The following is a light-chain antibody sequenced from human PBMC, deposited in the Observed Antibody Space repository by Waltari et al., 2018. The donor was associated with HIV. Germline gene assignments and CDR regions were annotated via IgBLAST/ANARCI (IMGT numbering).Light chain of an antibody. V-gene: IGLV2-23*01. J-gene: IGLJ2*01. CDR3: SSYTSFSTVL. Sequence: QSALTQPASVSGSPGQSITISCPGTSRDVGTYSPVSWYQHHPGKAPKLMIYEGNKRPSGVSNRFSGSKSGNTASLTISGLQAEDEADYYCSSYTSFSTVLFGGGTKLTVL. CDR2: EGN. CDR1: SRDVGTYSP.